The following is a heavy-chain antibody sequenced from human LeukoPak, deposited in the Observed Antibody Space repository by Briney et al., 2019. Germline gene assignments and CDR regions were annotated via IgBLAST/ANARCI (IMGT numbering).Heavy chain of an antibody. J-gene: IGHJ4*02. D-gene: IGHD3-9*01. V-gene: IGHV3-48*01. CDR3: ARVFRYFDWLQHIIDY. CDR1: GFTFSSHS. Sequence: PGGSLRLSCAASGFTFSSHSTNWVRQAPGKGLEWVSYISSSNRTIYYADSVKGRFTISRDNAKNSLYLQMNSLRAEDTAVYYCARVFRYFDWLQHIIDYWGQGTLVTVSS. CDR2: ISSSNRTI.